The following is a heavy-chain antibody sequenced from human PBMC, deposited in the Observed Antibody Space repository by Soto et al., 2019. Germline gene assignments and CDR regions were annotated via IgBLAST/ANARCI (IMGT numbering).Heavy chain of an antibody. CDR3: SRFPTYGDYGRGYFDN. D-gene: IGHD4-17*01. CDR1: GASISRVLYY. CDR2: IYNTGST. J-gene: IGHJ4*02. Sequence: PSETLSLTCSVSGASISRVLYYWGWIRQPPAKGLEWIGPIYNTGSTYYNPSRNSLVTISVNTSKNQFSLKLSSMTAADKALYYCSRFPTYGDYGRGYFDNWGQGTLVTVSS. V-gene: IGHV4-39*01.